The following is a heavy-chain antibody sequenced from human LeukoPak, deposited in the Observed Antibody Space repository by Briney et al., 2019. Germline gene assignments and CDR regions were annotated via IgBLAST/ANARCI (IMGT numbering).Heavy chain of an antibody. CDR2: IYYSGST. CDR3: ARLVLVVPAARVRSVWKFDP. Sequence: SSETLSLTCTVSGGSISSSSYYWGWIRQPPGKGLEWIGSIYYSGSTYHNPSLKSRVTTSVDTSKNQSSLKLSSVTAADTAVYYCARLVLVVPAARVRSVWKFDPWGQGTLVTVSS. D-gene: IGHD2-2*01. J-gene: IGHJ5*02. V-gene: IGHV4-39*07. CDR1: GGSISSSSYY.